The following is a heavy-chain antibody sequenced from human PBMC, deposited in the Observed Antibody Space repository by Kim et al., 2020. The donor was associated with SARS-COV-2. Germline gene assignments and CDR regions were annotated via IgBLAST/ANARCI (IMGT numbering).Heavy chain of an antibody. Sequence: GGSLRLSCAASGFTFSNAWMSWVRQAPGKGLEWVGRIKSKTDGGTTDYAAPVKGRFTISRDDSKNTLYLQMNSLKTEAIAVYYCTRATSRLNWNHLNPWFGVPNAVAIGGPGTPGTVSS. J-gene: IGHJ3*02. CDR3: TRATSRLNWNHLNPWFGVPNAVAI. CDR1: GFTFSNAW. D-gene: IGHD1-1*01. V-gene: IGHV3-15*01. CDR2: IKSKTDGGTT.